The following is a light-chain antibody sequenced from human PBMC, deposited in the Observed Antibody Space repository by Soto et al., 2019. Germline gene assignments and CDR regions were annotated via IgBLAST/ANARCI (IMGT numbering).Light chain of an antibody. CDR1: SGSVSTSYN. CDR2: STN. CDR3: VMYMASAWV. V-gene: IGLV8-61*01. J-gene: IGLJ3*02. Sequence: QTVVTQEPSFSVSPGGTVTLTCGLNSGSVSTSYNPSWYQQTPGQAPRTLIYSTNTRSSGVPDRFSGSILGNKAALTITGAQAEDESDYYCVMYMASAWVFGGGTKVTV.